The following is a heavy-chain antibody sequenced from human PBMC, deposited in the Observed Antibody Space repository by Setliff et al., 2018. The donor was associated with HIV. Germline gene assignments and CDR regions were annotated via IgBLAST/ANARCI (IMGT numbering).Heavy chain of an antibody. CDR3: AGGGSSSAY. V-gene: IGHV3-48*03. CDR2: ISSSGSTI. J-gene: IGHJ4*02. D-gene: IGHD6-13*01. CDR1: GFTFSSYE. Sequence: GGSLRLSCAASGFTFSSYEINWVRQAPGKGLEWVSYISSSGSTIYYADSVKGRFTISRDNAKNSLYLQMNSLRAEDTAVYYCAGGGSSSAYWGQGTPVTVSS.